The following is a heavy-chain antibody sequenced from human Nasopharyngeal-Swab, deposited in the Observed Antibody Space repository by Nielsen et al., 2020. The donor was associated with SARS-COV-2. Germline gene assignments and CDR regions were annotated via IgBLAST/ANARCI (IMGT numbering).Heavy chain of an antibody. Sequence: SETLSLTCTVSGGSLNSHYWSWIRQPSGEGPEWIGYLYSSGSTTYNPSLKSRVSISVDTSKNQFSLQLGSVTAADTAVYYCARGGDGYRTLDYWGQGMLVTVSS. CDR3: ARGGDGYRTLDY. D-gene: IGHD5-24*01. V-gene: IGHV4-59*11. J-gene: IGHJ4*02. CDR2: LYSSGST. CDR1: GGSLNSHY.